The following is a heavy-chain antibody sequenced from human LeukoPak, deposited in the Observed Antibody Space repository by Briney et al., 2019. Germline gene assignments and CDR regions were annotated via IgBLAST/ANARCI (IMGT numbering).Heavy chain of an antibody. CDR1: GYTFTGYY. CDR3: ARGVSPTSGSYHYYYYMDV. CDR2: IIPTLGTA. V-gene: IGHV1-69*13. D-gene: IGHD1-26*01. J-gene: IGHJ6*03. Sequence: ASVKVSCKASGYTFTGYYMHWVRQAPGQGFEWMGGIIPTLGTANYAQKFQGRVTITADESTSTAYMELRSLRSEDTAVYHCARGVSPTSGSYHYYYYMDVWGKGTTVTISS.